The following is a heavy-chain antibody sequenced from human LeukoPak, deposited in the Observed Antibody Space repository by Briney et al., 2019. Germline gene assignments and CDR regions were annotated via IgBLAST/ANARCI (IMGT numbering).Heavy chain of an antibody. CDR2: IIPILGIA. CDR1: GGTFSSYA. Sequence: ASVKVSCKASGGTFSSYAISWVRQAPGQGLEWMGRIIPILGIANYAQKFQGRVTITADESTSTAYMELSSLRSEDTAVYYCARLMTAAGFWPPGDDAFDIWGQGTMVTVSS. CDR3: ARLMTAAGFWPPGDDAFDI. V-gene: IGHV1-69*04. J-gene: IGHJ3*02. D-gene: IGHD6-25*01.